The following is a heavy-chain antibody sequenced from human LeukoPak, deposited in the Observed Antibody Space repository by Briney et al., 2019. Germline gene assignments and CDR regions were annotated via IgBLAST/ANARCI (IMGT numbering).Heavy chain of an antibody. D-gene: IGHD2-8*01. CDR3: ARKSPRVYYFDY. CDR2: ISDSGDST. CDR1: GFTFSSYA. V-gene: IGHV3-23*01. J-gene: IGHJ4*02. Sequence: GGSLRLSCAASGFTFSSYAMSWVRQAPGKGLEWVSAISDSGDSTYYADSVKGRFTISRDNSKNTLYLQMNSLRAEDTAVYYCARKSPRVYYFDYWGQGTLVTVSS.